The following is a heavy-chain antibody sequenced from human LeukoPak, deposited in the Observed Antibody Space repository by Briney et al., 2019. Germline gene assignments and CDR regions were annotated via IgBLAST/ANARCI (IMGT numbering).Heavy chain of an antibody. Sequence: ASVKVSCKASGYSFVLYGISWVRQAPGQGPEWMGWISNYNGNTKYAQKFQGRVTMTTDTSTSTAYMELRSLRSDDTAVYYCARGRVGATASPYYFDYWGQGTLVTVSS. V-gene: IGHV1-18*01. CDR2: ISNYNGNT. J-gene: IGHJ4*02. D-gene: IGHD1-26*01. CDR1: GYSFVLYG. CDR3: ARGRVGATASPYYFDY.